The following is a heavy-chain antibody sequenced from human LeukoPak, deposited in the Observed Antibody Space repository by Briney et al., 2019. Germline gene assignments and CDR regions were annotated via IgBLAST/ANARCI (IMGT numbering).Heavy chain of an antibody. CDR3: VLYDSSGYYNAY. J-gene: IGHJ4*02. V-gene: IGHV3-21*01. CDR2: ISTSGSNR. Sequence: PGGSLRLSCRASGFTFSSYSMNWVPQAPGKGLEWVSSISTSGSNRYYADSVKGRFTISRDNAKNSLYLQMNSLRAEDTAVYYCVLYDSSGYYNAYWGQGTLVTVSS. D-gene: IGHD3-22*01. CDR1: GFTFSSYS.